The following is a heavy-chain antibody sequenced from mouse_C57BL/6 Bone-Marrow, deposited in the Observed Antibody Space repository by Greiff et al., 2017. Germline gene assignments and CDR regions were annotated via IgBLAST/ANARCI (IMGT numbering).Heavy chain of an antibody. Sequence: QVQLQQPGAELVKPGASVKMSCKASGYTFTSYWITWVKQRPGQGLEWIGDIYPGSGSTNYNEKFKSKATLTVDTSSSTAYMQLSSLTSEDAAVYYCARGIYYGNWYFDVWGTGTAVTVSS. J-gene: IGHJ1*03. CDR3: ARGIYYGNWYFDV. D-gene: IGHD2-1*01. CDR1: GYTFTSYW. CDR2: IYPGSGST. V-gene: IGHV1-55*01.